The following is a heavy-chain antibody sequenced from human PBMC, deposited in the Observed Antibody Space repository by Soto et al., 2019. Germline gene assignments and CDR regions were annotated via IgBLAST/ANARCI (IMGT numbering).Heavy chain of an antibody. Sequence: GASVKVSCKASGYTFTSYDISWVRQAPGQGFEWMGWISAYNGNTNYAQKLQGRVTMTTDTYTSTAYMELRSLRADDTAVYYCAREWYDILTGYPAGPYGMDVWGQGTTVTAPQ. CDR1: GYTFTSYD. CDR2: ISAYNGNT. D-gene: IGHD3-9*01. CDR3: AREWYDILTGYPAGPYGMDV. V-gene: IGHV1-18*01. J-gene: IGHJ6*01.